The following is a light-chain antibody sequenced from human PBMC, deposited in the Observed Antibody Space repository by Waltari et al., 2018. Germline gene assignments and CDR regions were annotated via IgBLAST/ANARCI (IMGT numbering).Light chain of an antibody. V-gene: IGKV1-5*01. Sequence: DIQMTQSPSTLSTSVGDSVTITCRASQSISSWLAWYQQKPGKAPKLLIYDASSLKSGVPSRFSGSGSGTEFTLTISSLQPDDFATYYCQQYNSYWTFGQGTKVEIK. CDR3: QQYNSYWT. CDR1: QSISSW. J-gene: IGKJ1*01. CDR2: DAS.